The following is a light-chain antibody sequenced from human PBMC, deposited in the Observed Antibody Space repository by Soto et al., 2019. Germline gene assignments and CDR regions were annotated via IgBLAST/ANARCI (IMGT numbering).Light chain of an antibody. J-gene: IGLJ2*01. CDR3: SSSTDTSIL. CDR2: EVN. CDR1: SSDFGDHKS. V-gene: IGLV2-14*01. Sequence: QSALTQAASVSGSPGQSITISCTGASSDFGDHKSVSWYQHHPSKAPKLIIYEVNYRPSGVSSRFSGSRSGNTASLTISGLQAEDEGHYYCSSSTDTSILFGGGTKLTVL.